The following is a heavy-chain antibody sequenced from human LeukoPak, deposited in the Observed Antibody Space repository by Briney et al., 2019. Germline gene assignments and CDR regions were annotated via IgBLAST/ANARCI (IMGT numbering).Heavy chain of an antibody. CDR1: GGTFSSYP. V-gene: IGHV1-69*13. CDR3: ARVTQRDSNLYGMDV. D-gene: IGHD4-11*01. Sequence: ASVKVSCKASGGTFSSYPISWVRQAPGQGLAWMGRIIPMFGTTNYALKFQGRFTITADESTSTAYMELSSLKSEDTAVYYCARVTQRDSNLYGMDVWGQGTTVTVSS. J-gene: IGHJ6*02. CDR2: IIPMFGTT.